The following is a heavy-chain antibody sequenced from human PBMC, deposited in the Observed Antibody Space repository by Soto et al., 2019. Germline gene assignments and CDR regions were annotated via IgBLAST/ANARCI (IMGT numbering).Heavy chain of an antibody. CDR1: GVTFSNYW. J-gene: IGHJ4*02. V-gene: IGHV3-7*01. D-gene: IGHD3-22*01. Sequence: TGGSLRLSCAASGVTFSNYWMSWVRQAPGKGLEWVANIKEDGSEKYYVDSAKGRFTISRDNAKNSLYLQMNSLRAEDTAVYYCARDYGNYYDSSGPYFDYWGQGTLVTVSS. CDR2: IKEDGSEK. CDR3: ARDYGNYYDSSGPYFDY.